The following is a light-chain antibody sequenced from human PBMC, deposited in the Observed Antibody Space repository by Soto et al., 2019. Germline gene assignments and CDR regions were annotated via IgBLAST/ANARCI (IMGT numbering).Light chain of an antibody. Sequence: QSVLTQPPSASGTPGQRVPISCSGSSSNIGSKTVNWYQQVPGTAPTLLIHSNNQRPSGVPDRFSGSKSGTSASLAISGLQSEDEADYYCASLDDSLNGWVFGGGTKLTVL. CDR1: SSNIGSKT. CDR2: SNN. CDR3: ASLDDSLNGWV. V-gene: IGLV1-44*01. J-gene: IGLJ3*02.